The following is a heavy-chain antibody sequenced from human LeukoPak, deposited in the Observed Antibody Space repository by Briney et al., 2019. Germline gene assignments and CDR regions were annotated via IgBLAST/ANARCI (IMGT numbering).Heavy chain of an antibody. CDR1: GGSISSYY. Sequence: SETLSLTCTVSGGSISSYYWSWIRQPPGKGLEWIGEINHSGSTNYNPSLKSRVTISVDTSKNQFSLKLSSVTAADTAVYYCAGGFHHYGDIYGMDVWGQGTTVTVSS. CDR3: AGGFHHYGDIYGMDV. V-gene: IGHV4-34*01. D-gene: IGHD4-17*01. CDR2: INHSGST. J-gene: IGHJ6*02.